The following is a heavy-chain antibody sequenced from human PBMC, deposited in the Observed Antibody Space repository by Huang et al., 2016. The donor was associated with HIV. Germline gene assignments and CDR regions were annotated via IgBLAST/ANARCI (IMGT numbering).Heavy chain of an antibody. CDR2: IGTKGDNYVT. V-gene: IGHV3-73*01. CDR1: GFSVGGSA. J-gene: IGHJ2*01. Sequence: EAHLAESGGGLVQPGGSLKLSCEASGFSVGGSAMHWVRQASGGGLEWGGRIGTKGDNYVTDYNPSMKGRFTISRDDSKNMVYLQMSNLRSEDTAIYHCTRHYNILNWYFDLWGRGSLVTVSS. D-gene: IGHD1-1*01. CDR3: TRHYNILNWYFDL.